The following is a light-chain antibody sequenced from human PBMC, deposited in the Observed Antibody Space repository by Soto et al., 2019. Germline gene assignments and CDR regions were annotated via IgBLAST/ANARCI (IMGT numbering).Light chain of an antibody. Sequence: QSVLTQPPSVSGAPGQRVTISCTGSSYNIGATYDVHWYKQLPGTAPRLLIYANTNRPSGVPDRFSGSKSGTSASLAITGLQAEDEADYYCQSYDSSLSGYVFGTGTKLTVL. V-gene: IGLV1-40*01. CDR3: QSYDSSLSGYV. CDR2: ANT. CDR1: SYNIGATYD. J-gene: IGLJ1*01.